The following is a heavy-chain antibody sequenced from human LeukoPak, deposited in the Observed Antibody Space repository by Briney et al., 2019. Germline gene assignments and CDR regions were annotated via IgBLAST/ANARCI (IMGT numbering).Heavy chain of an antibody. CDR3: AKSWEYSGYGINDYYFDY. CDR2: ISGSGGST. CDR1: GFTFSSYA. Sequence: RTGGSLRLSCAASGFTFSSYAMSWVRQAPGKGLEWVSAISGSGGSTYYADSVKGQFTISRDNSKNTLYLQMNSLRAEDTAVYYCAKSWEYSGYGINDYYFDYWGQGTLVTVSS. D-gene: IGHD5-12*01. J-gene: IGHJ4*02. V-gene: IGHV3-23*01.